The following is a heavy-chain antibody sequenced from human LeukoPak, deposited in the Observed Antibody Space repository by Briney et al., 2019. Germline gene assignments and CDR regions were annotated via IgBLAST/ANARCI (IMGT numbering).Heavy chain of an antibody. CDR2: ISGSGGST. Sequence: GGSLRLSCAASGFTFSSYAMSWVRQAPGKGLEWVSSISGSGGSTYFADSVKGRFTISRDNAKNSLYLQMNSLRAEDTAVYYCARDGGHGGYSYGSCYFDYWGQGTLVTVSS. J-gene: IGHJ4*02. CDR1: GFTFSSYA. D-gene: IGHD5-18*01. CDR3: ARDGGHGGYSYGSCYFDY. V-gene: IGHV3-23*01.